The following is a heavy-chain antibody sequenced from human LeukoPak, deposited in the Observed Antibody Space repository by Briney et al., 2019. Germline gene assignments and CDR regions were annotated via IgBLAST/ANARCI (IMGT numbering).Heavy chain of an antibody. CDR3: ARSVAGTPFDY. V-gene: IGHV3-21*01. CDR2: ISSSSSYI. J-gene: IGHJ4*02. D-gene: IGHD6-19*01. Sequence: GGSLRLSCAASGFTFSSYSMNWVRQAPGKGLEWVSSISSSSSYIYYTDSVKGRFTISRDNAKNSLYLQMNSLRAEDTAVYYCARSVAGTPFDYWGQGTLVTVSS. CDR1: GFTFSSYS.